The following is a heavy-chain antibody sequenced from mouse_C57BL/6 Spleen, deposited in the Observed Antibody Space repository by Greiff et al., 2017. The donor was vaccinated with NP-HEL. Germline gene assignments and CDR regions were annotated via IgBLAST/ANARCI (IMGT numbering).Heavy chain of an antibody. J-gene: IGHJ4*01. V-gene: IGHV5-9*01. CDR2: ISGGGGNT. CDR3: ARGNAMDY. CDR1: GFTFSSYT. Sequence: EVQVVESGGGLVKPGGSLKLSCAASGFTFSSYTMSWVRQTPEKRLEWVATISGGGGNTYYPDSVKGRFTISRDNAKNTLYLQMSSLRSEDTALYYCARGNAMDYWGQGTSVTVSS.